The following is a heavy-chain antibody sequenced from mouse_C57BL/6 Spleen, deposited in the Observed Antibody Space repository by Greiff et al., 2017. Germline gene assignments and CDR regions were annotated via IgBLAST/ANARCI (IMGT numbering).Heavy chain of an antibody. V-gene: IGHV1-64*01. D-gene: IGHD6-1*01. CDR2: IHPNSGST. CDR1: GYTFTSYW. J-gene: IGHJ1*03. Sequence: QVQLKQPGAELVKPGASVKLSCKASGYTFTSYWMHWVKQRPGQGLEWIGMIHPNSGSTNYNEKFKSKATLTVDKSSSTAYMQLSSLTSEDSAVYYCARPLTSDWYFDVWGTGTTVTVSS. CDR3: ARPLTSDWYFDV.